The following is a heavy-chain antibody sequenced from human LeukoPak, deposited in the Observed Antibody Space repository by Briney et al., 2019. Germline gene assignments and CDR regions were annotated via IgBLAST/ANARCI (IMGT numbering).Heavy chain of an antibody. Sequence: PSETLSLTCAVYGGSFSGYFWSWIRQPPGKGLEWIGEINHSGSTNYNPSLKSRVTISVDTSKNQFSLKLSSVTAADTAVYYCARLGLGYCTNGVCPPWYFDYWGQGTLVTVSS. J-gene: IGHJ4*02. CDR2: INHSGST. V-gene: IGHV4-34*01. D-gene: IGHD2-8*01. CDR1: GGSFSGYF. CDR3: ARLGLGYCTNGVCPPWYFDY.